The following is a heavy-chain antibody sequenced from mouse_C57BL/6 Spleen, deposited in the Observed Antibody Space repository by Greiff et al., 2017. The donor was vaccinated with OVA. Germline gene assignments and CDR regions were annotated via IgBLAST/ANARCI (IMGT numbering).Heavy chain of an antibody. CDR1: GYTFTSYW. CDR3: ARGATTVVESPLAY. J-gene: IGHJ3*01. V-gene: IGHV1-52*01. CDR2: IDPSDSET. D-gene: IGHD1-1*01. Sequence: QVQLQQPGAELVRPGSSVKLSCKASGYTFTSYWMHWVKQRPIQGLEWIGNIDPSDSETHYNQKFKDKATLTVDKSSSTAYMQLSSLTSEDSAVYYCARGATTVVESPLAYWGQGTLVTVSA.